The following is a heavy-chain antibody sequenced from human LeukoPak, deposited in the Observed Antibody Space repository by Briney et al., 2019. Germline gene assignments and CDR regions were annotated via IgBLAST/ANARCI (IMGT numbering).Heavy chain of an antibody. Sequence: SETLSLTCTVSGGSISSGNYYWGWIRQPPGKGLEWIGSFYYSGSTYYSPSLKSRVAISVDTSKNQFSLKLSSVTAADTAVYYCARPPVVVVDATTPAEYFEHWGQGTLVTVSS. D-gene: IGHD2-15*01. J-gene: IGHJ1*01. CDR1: GGSISSGNYY. CDR3: ARPPVVVVDATTPAEYFEH. V-gene: IGHV4-39*01. CDR2: FYYSGST.